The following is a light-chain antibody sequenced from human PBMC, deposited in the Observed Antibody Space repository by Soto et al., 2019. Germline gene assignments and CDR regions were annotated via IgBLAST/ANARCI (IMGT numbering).Light chain of an antibody. CDR1: QSISNY. Sequence: DIPMTQSPSSLSASIGDRVTITCRASQSISNYLNWYQQKPGDAPKILIYAASTLQSGVPSRISGSGSGTDFTLTINSLHPEDFATYYCQQTFNLPRTFGQGTKLEI. V-gene: IGKV1-39*01. CDR2: AAS. J-gene: IGKJ2*02. CDR3: QQTFNLPRT.